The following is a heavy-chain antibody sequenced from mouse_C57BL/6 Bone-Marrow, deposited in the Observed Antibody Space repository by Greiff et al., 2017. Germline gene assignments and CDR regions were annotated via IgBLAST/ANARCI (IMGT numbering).Heavy chain of an antibody. V-gene: IGHV1-59*01. Sequence: QVQLQQPGAELVRPGTSVKLSCKASGYPFTSYWMHWVKQRPGQGLEWIGVIDPSDSYTNYNQKFKGKATLTVETSSITAYMQLSSLTSEYSAVYYCATDYDDWYFDVRGTGTTVTVSS. CDR2: IDPSDSYT. CDR3: ATDYDDWYFDV. J-gene: IGHJ1*03. CDR1: GYPFTSYW. D-gene: IGHD2-4*01.